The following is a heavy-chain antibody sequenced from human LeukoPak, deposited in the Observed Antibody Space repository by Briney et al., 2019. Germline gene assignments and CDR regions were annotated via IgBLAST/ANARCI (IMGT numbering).Heavy chain of an antibody. CDR1: GGSISSYY. V-gene: IGHV4-59*01. CDR2: IYYSGST. CDR3: ARDRGITMIRGYYGMDV. Sequence: SETLSLTCTVSGGSISSYYWSWIRQPPGKGLEWIGYIYYSGSTNYNPSLKSRVTISVGTSKNQFSLKLSSVTAADTAVYYCARDRGITMIRGYYGMDVWGQGTTVTVSS. J-gene: IGHJ6*02. D-gene: IGHD3-22*01.